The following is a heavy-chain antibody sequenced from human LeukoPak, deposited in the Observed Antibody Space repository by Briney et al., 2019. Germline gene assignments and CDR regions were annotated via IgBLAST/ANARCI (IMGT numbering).Heavy chain of an antibody. CDR3: AREPTRETLNWFDP. CDR2: IYHSGST. V-gene: IGHV4-4*02. J-gene: IGHJ5*02. D-gene: IGHD4-17*01. CDR1: GGSISSSNW. Sequence: SETLSLTCAVSGGSISSSNWWSWVRQPPGKGLEWIGEIYHSGSTNFNPSLKSRVTISVDKSKNQFSLKLSSVTAADTAVYYCAREPTRETLNWFDPWGQGTLVTVSS.